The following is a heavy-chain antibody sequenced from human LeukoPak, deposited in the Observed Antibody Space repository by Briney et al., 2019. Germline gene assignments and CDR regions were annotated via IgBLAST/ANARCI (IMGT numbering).Heavy chain of an antibody. D-gene: IGHD1-26*01. CDR3: AKDHSGSYDYFDY. V-gene: IGHV3-9*03. J-gene: IGHJ4*02. CDR1: GFTFDDYA. Sequence: QPGGSLRLSCAASGFTFDDYAMHWVRQAPGKGLEWVSGISWNSGSIGCADSVKGRFTISRDNAKNSLYLQMNSLRAEDMALYYCAKDHSGSYDYFDYWGQGTLVTVSS. CDR2: ISWNSGSI.